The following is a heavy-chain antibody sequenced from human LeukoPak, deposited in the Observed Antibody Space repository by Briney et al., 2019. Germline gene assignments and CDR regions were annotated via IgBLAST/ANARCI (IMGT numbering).Heavy chain of an antibody. D-gene: IGHD6-19*01. J-gene: IGHJ4*02. Sequence: SQTLSLTCAISGDSVSTSGVAWNWVRQSPSRGLEWLGRTYYTSKWNTDYAVSVKSRIVVNPDTSKDQFSLQLNSATSEDTAVYYCARGFSSGWLDYWGRGTLVTVSS. V-gene: IGHV6-1*01. CDR1: GDSVSTSGVA. CDR3: ARGFSSGWLDY. CDR2: TYYTSKWNT.